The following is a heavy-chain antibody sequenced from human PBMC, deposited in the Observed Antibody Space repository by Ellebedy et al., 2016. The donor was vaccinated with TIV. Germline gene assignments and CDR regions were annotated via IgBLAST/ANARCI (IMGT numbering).Heavy chain of an antibody. CDR2: IYYSGNT. D-gene: IGHD3-22*01. Sequence: MPSETLSLTCTVSGGSISGYYWSWIRQPPGEGLEWIGYIYYSGNTNYNPSLKSRFTISVDTSKNQFSLKLTSVTAADTAVYYCARADYDSSGYEGYFQHWGQGTLVTVSS. J-gene: IGHJ1*01. V-gene: IGHV4-59*01. CDR3: ARADYDSSGYEGYFQH. CDR1: GGSISGYY.